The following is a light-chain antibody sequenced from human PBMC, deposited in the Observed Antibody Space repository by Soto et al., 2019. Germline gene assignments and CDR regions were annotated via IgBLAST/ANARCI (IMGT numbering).Light chain of an antibody. Sequence: EIVLTQSPGTLSLSPGERATLSCRASQSVSSSYLAWYQQKPGQAPRLLIYGTSSRATAIPDRFSGSGSGTDFTLTINRLEPEDFAVYYCQQYGRTFGQGTKVEIK. CDR1: QSVSSSY. CDR2: GTS. V-gene: IGKV3-20*01. CDR3: QQYGRT. J-gene: IGKJ1*01.